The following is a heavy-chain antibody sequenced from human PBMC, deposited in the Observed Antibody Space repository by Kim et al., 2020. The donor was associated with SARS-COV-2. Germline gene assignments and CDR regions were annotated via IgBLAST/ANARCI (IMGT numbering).Heavy chain of an antibody. J-gene: IGHJ5*02. D-gene: IGHD6-19*01. CDR1: GGSISSYY. CDR2: IYYSGST. CDR3: ARGGGYSSGGEKFDP. V-gene: IGHV4-59*01. Sequence: SETLSLTCTVSGGSISSYYWSWIRQPPGKGLEWIGYIYYSGSTNYNPSLKSRVTISVDTSKNQFSLKLSSVTAADTAVYYCARGGGYSSGGEKFDPWGQGTLVTVSS.